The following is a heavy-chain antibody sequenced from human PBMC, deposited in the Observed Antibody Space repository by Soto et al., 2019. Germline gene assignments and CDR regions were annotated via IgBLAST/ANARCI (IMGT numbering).Heavy chain of an antibody. Sequence: SETLSLSCTVSGGSISSYYWSWIRQPPGKGLEWIGYIYYSGSTNYNPSLKSRVTISVDTSKNQFSLKLSSVTAADTAVYYCARGKYVDVWGQGTTVTVSS. J-gene: IGHJ6*02. V-gene: IGHV4-59*01. CDR2: IYYSGST. D-gene: IGHD2-8*01. CDR3: ARGKYVDV. CDR1: GGSISSYY.